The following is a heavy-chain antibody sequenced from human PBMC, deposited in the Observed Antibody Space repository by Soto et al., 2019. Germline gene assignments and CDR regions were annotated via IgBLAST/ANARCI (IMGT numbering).Heavy chain of an antibody. Sequence: QVLLVQSGAEVKKPGASVKVSCKASGYTFISYGFSWVRQAPGQGLEWMGWISAYNGNTNYAQKLQGRVTMTTDTSTSTAYMELRSLRSDDTAVYYCAGVELSCSGGSCFPEGYFQHWGQGTLVTVSS. CDR1: GYTFISYG. CDR2: ISAYNGNT. CDR3: AGVELSCSGGSCFPEGYFQH. J-gene: IGHJ1*01. D-gene: IGHD2-15*01. V-gene: IGHV1-18*01.